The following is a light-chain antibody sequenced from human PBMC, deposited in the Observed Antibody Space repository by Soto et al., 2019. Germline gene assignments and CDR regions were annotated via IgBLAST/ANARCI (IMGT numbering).Light chain of an antibody. V-gene: IGKV3-15*01. J-gene: IGKJ1*01. CDR2: FAS. CDR3: QQYDKWPRT. Sequence: VMTQSPATLSVSPGERAALSCRASQSVSTNLAWYQQKPGRPPRLLIYFASTRATAVPARFTAGGSGTEFTLTTSSLQSDDLAVYYCQQYDKWPRTLGQGTKVDIK. CDR1: QSVSTN.